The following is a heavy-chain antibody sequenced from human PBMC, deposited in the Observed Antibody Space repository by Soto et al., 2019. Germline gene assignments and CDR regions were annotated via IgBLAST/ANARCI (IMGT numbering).Heavy chain of an antibody. Sequence: GGSLRLSCAASGFTFSRHWIRWVRQAPGQGLVWVSRTKTDGTTSYADSVRGRFTISRDNAENTLYLQMNSLRAEDTAVYYCARDMRAVPWYGGISSAFDMWGQGTMVTVSS. D-gene: IGHD3-10*01. V-gene: IGHV3-74*01. CDR1: GFTFSRHW. J-gene: IGHJ3*02. CDR2: TKTDGTT. CDR3: ARDMRAVPWYGGISSAFDM.